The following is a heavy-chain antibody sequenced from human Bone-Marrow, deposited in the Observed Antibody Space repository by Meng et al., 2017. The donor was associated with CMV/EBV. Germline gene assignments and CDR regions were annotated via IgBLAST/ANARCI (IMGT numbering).Heavy chain of an antibody. CDR3: AKALYYGMDV. J-gene: IGHJ6*02. Sequence: GGSLRLSCATSGFTFSSYVMTWVRQAPGKGLEWVSVIYSGSSSTYYADSVKGRFTISRDNSKNTLYLQMNSLRAEDTAVYYCAKALYYGMDVWGQGTTVTVSS. V-gene: IGHV3-23*03. CDR2: IYSGSSST. CDR1: GFTFSSYV.